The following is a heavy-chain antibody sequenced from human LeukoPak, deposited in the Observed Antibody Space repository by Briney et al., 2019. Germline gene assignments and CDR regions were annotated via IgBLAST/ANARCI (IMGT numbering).Heavy chain of an antibody. CDR1: GFTFSSYS. Sequence: GGSLRLSCAASGFTFSSYSMNWVRQAPGKGLEWVSSISSSSSYIYYADSVKGRFTISRDNAKNSLYLQMNSLRAEDTAVYYYARGVRDSSGYYYFDYWGQGTLVTVSS. J-gene: IGHJ4*02. CDR2: ISSSSSYI. CDR3: ARGVRDSSGYYYFDY. V-gene: IGHV3-21*01. D-gene: IGHD3-22*01.